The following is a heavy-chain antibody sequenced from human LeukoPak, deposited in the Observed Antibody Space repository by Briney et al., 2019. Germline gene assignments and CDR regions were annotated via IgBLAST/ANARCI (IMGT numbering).Heavy chain of an antibody. D-gene: IGHD3-3*01. CDR2: ISGSGGST. J-gene: IGHJ4*02. CDR3: AKGSRYDFWSGYHD. CDR1: GFTSSSYA. Sequence: GGSLRLSCAASGFTSSSYAMSWVRQAPGKGLESVSAISGSGGSTYYADSVMGRFTISRDNSKNTLYLQMNSLRAEDTAVYYCAKGSRYDFWSGYHDWGQGTLVTVSS. V-gene: IGHV3-23*01.